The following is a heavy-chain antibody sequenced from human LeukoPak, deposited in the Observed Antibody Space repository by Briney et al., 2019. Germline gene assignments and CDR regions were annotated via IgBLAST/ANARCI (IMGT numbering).Heavy chain of an antibody. CDR2: INHSGCT. J-gene: IGHJ5*02. V-gene: IGHV4-34*01. CDR1: GGSFSGYY. D-gene: IGHD2-15*01. Sequence: SETLSLTCAVYGGSFSGYYWSWIRQPPGKGLEWIGEINHSGCTNYNPSLKSRVTISVDTSKNQFSLKLSSVTAADTAVYYCARAGEGYGYNWFDPWGQGALVTVSS. CDR3: ARAGEGYGYNWFDP.